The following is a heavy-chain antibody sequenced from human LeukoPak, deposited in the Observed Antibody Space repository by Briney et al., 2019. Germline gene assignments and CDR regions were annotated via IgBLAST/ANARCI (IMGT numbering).Heavy chain of an antibody. CDR2: IYSGGST. CDR1: WFTVSSNY. CDR3: ARSPNYKGYFDY. Sequence: GGSLRLSCAASWFTVSSNYMSWVRQAPAKGLEWGSVIYSGGSTYYADSVMGRFTISRDNAKNSLYLQMNSLRAEDTAVYYCARSPNYKGYFDYWGQGTLVTVSS. D-gene: IGHD3-10*01. J-gene: IGHJ4*02. V-gene: IGHV3-53*01.